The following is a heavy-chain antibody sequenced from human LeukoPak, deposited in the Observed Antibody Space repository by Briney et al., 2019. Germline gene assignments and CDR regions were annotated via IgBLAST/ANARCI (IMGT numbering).Heavy chain of an antibody. CDR2: IYYSGST. V-gene: IGHV4-30-4*01. D-gene: IGHD6-19*01. CDR1: GGSISSGDYY. CDR3: AREVGFVAAIDAFDI. Sequence: SQTLSLTCTVSGGSISSGDYYWSWIRQPPGKGLEWIGYIYYSGSTYYNPSLKSRVTISVDTSKNQFSLKLSSVTAADTAVYYCAREVGFVAAIDAFDIWGQGTMVTVSS. J-gene: IGHJ3*02.